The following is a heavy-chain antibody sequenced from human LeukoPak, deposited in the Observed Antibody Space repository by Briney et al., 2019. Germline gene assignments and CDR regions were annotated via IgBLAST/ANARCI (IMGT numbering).Heavy chain of an antibody. CDR1: GFTFSVYW. CDR2: ISGDGGST. J-gene: IGHJ4*02. D-gene: IGHD6-13*01. CDR3: ATEFQIIADRDY. Sequence: GGSLRLSCAASGFTFSVYWMHWVRQAPGKGLEWVSLISGDGGSTYYADSVKGRFTISRDNSKNSLYLQMNSLRTEDTALYYCATEFQIIADRDYWGQGTLVTVSS. V-gene: IGHV3-43*02.